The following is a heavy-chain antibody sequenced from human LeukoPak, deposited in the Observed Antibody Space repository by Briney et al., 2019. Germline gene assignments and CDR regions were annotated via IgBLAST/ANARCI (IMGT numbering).Heavy chain of an antibody. CDR2: ISAYNGNT. V-gene: IGHV1-18*01. CDR3: ARAIAVAGTLVRYYYYMDV. Sequence: ASVKVSCKASGYTFTRYGISWVRQAPGQGLEWMGWISAYNGNTNYAQKLQGRVTMTTDTSTSTAYMELRSLRSDDTAVYYCARAIAVAGTLVRYYYYMDVWGKGTTVTVSS. D-gene: IGHD6-19*01. CDR1: GYTFTRYG. J-gene: IGHJ6*03.